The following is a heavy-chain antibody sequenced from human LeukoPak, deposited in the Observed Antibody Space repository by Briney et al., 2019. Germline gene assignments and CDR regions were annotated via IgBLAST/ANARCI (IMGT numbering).Heavy chain of an antibody. V-gene: IGHV3-23*01. D-gene: IGHD1-26*01. Sequence: GGSLRLSCAASGFTFSNAWMSWVRQAPGKGLEWVSAISGSGGSTYYADSVKGRFTISRDNSKNTLYLQMNSLRAEDTAVYYCAKVSGSYSGYWGQGTLVTVSS. J-gene: IGHJ4*02. CDR3: AKVSGSYSGY. CDR2: ISGSGGST. CDR1: GFTFSNAW.